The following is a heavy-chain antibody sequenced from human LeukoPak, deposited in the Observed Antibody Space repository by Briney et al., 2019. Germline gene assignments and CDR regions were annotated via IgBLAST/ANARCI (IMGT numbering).Heavy chain of an antibody. CDR2: IDWNGGST. CDR1: GFTFDDYG. V-gene: IGHV3-20*04. Sequence: GGSLRLSCAPSGFTFDDYGMSWVRQAPGKGLEWVSGIDWNGGSTGYADSVKGRFTMSRDNAKNSLYLEMNSLRAEDTALYYCGRDVSDCSSTRCPGSVWGKGTMVTVSS. J-gene: IGHJ6*04. CDR3: GRDVSDCSSTRCPGSV. D-gene: IGHD2-2*01.